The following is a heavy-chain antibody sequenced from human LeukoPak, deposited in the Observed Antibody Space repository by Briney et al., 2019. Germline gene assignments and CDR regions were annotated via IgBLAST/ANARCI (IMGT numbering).Heavy chain of an antibody. V-gene: IGHV1-18*01. CDR2: ISADNGNT. J-gene: IGHJ4*02. CDR3: ARRAGAYSHPYDY. D-gene: IGHD4/OR15-4a*01. Sequence: ASVKVSCKASGYTFTSYAISWVRQAPGQGREWMGWISADNGNTDYAQRFQGRVTMTTDTSTSTAYVELRSLRSDDTAVYYCARRAGAYSHPYDYWGQGTLVTVSS. CDR1: GYTFTSYA.